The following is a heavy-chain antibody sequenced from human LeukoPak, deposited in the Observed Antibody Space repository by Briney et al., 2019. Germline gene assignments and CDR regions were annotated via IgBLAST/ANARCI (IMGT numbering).Heavy chain of an antibody. J-gene: IGHJ5*02. CDR2: IYTSGST. V-gene: IGHV4-4*07. CDR1: GGSISSYY. Sequence: SETLSLTCTVSGGSISSYYWSWIRQPAGKGLEWIGRIYTSGSTNYNPSLKSRVTMSVYTSKNQFSLKLSSVTAADTAVYYCAREGEPVVVPAAKEDWFDPWGQGTLVTVSS. D-gene: IGHD2-2*01. CDR3: AREGEPVVVPAAKEDWFDP.